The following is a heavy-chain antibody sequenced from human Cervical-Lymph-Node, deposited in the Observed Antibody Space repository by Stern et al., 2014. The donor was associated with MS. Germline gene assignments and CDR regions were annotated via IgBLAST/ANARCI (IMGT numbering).Heavy chain of an antibody. CDR1: GFYFGDYY. CDR3: ATPLGGSWYEFAY. Sequence: VQLVESGGGLVKPGGSLRLSCEVSGFYFGDYYMNWIRQAPGKGLEWLSYISSRSRYSNYADSVKGRFTISRENAKNSLYLQMDNLRAEDTAVYYCATPLGGSWYEFAYWGQGTVVTVSS. J-gene: IGHJ4*02. CDR2: ISSRSRYS. V-gene: IGHV3-11*06. D-gene: IGHD6-13*01.